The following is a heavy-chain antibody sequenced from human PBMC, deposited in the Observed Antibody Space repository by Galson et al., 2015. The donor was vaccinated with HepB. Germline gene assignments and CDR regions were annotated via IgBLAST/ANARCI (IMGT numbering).Heavy chain of an antibody. J-gene: IGHJ1*01. Sequence: PALVKPTQTLTLTCTFSGFSLSTSGVGVGWIRQPPGKALEWLALIYWNDDKRYSPSLKSRPTITKDTSKNQVVLTMTNMDPVDTATYYCAHSIGSEGPEYFQHWGQGTLVTVSS. CDR3: AHSIGSEGPEYFQH. V-gene: IGHV2-5*01. CDR2: IYWNDDK. D-gene: IGHD2-15*01. CDR1: GFSLSTSGVG.